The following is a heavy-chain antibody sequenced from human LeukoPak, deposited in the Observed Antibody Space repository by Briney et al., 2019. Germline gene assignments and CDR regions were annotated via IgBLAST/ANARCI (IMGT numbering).Heavy chain of an antibody. CDR2: ISQDGSGK. J-gene: IGHJ3*02. V-gene: IGHV3-7*03. D-gene: IGHD3-22*01. CDR3: AAESNYYDSSGYYAFDI. CDR1: GFTFSNYW. Sequence: PGGSLRLSCGASGFTFSNYWMSWVRQAPGKGLEWVINISQDGSGKNYAGSVEGRFTISRDNAKNSLYLQMNSLRAEDTAVYYCAAESNYYDSSGYYAFDIWGQGTMVTVSS.